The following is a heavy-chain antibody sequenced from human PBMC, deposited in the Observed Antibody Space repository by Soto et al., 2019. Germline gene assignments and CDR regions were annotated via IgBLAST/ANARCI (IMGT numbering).Heavy chain of an antibody. D-gene: IGHD2-15*01. V-gene: IGHV3-30-3*01. J-gene: IGHJ6*02. CDR2: ISYDGSNK. CDR3: ARDLLARWSDTHYYYYGMDV. Sequence: GGSLRLSCAASGFTFSSYAMHWVRQAPGKGLEWVAVISYDGSNKYYADSVKGRFTISRDNSKNTLYLQMNSLRAADTAVYYCARDLLARWSDTHYYYYGMDVWGQGTTVTVSS. CDR1: GFTFSSYA.